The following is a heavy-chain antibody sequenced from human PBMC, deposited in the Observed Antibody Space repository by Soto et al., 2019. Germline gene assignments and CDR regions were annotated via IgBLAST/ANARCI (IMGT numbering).Heavy chain of an antibody. CDR3: ARDYETSSAGYYYYGMDV. V-gene: IGHV3-30*09. CDR2: ISHDGNIK. D-gene: IGHD3-9*01. Sequence: PGGSLRLSCGASGFTFRSYAMHWVRQAPGKGLEWVATISHDGNIKYYADSVKGRFAISRDNSMNAMFLQMDSLRPEDTARYYCARDYETSSAGYYYYGMDVWGHGTTVTVSS. CDR1: GFTFRSYA. J-gene: IGHJ6*02.